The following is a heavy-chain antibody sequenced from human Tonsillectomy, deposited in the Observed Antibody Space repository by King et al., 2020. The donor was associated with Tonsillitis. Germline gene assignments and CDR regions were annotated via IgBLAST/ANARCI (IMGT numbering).Heavy chain of an antibody. Sequence: VQLVESGGGLVEPGRSLRLSCAASGFTFDDYAMHWVRQVPGKGLEWVSGISWNSGNIGYADSVKGRFTISRDNTKNSLYLQMNSLRPEDTSLYYCTKASYFDILTGRLDYWGQGTLVTVSS. J-gene: IGHJ4*02. CDR1: GFTFDDYA. CDR3: TKASYFDILTGRLDY. V-gene: IGHV3-9*01. D-gene: IGHD3-9*01. CDR2: ISWNSGNI.